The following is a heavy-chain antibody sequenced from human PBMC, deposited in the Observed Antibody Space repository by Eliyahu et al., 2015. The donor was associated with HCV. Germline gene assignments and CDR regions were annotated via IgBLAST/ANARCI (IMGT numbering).Heavy chain of an antibody. V-gene: IGHV1-3*01. D-gene: IGHD6-13*01. CDR3: ARARMVAAAGYYFDY. Sequence: QVQLVQSGAEVKKPGASVKVSCKASGYTFTSYAMHWVRQAPGQRLEWMGWINAGNGNTKYSQKFQGRVTITRDTSASTAYMELSSLRSEDTAVYYCARARMVAAAGYYFDYWGQGTLVTVSS. J-gene: IGHJ4*02. CDR1: GYTFTSYA. CDR2: INAGNGNT.